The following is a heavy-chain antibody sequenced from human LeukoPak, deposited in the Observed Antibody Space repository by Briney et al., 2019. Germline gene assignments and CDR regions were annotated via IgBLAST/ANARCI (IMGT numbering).Heavy chain of an antibody. V-gene: IGHV1-18*01. CDR3: ARVQAALYYDFWSGYYSEGPDY. CDR1: GYTFTSYG. J-gene: IGHJ4*02. D-gene: IGHD3-3*01. Sequence: ASVKVSCKASGYTFTSYGISWVRQAPGQGLEWMGWISAYNGNTNYAQKLQGRVTMTTDTSTSTAYMELRSLRSDDTAVYYCARVQAALYYDFWSGYYSEGPDYWGQGTLVTVSS. CDR2: ISAYNGNT.